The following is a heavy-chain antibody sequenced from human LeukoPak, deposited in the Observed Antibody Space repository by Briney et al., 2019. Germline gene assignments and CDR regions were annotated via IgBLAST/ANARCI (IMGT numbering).Heavy chain of an antibody. J-gene: IGHJ4*02. CDR2: INPTGGSA. V-gene: IGHV1-46*01. CDR3: ARGWSHFDY. Sequence: ASVNVSCKASGYTFTSYYVHWVRQAPGQGLEWMGIINPTGGSATYAQKFQGRVTMTSDTSTGTVYMEVSSLRFEDTAVYYCARGWSHFDYWGQGTLVTVPS. D-gene: IGHD2-15*01. CDR1: GYTFTSYY.